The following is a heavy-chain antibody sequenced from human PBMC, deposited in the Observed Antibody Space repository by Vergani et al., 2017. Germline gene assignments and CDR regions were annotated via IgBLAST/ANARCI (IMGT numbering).Heavy chain of an antibody. D-gene: IGHD1-26*01. Sequence: QVQLQESGPGLLKPSQTLSLTSSVAGDSISSGNYYWNWIRQPAGKGLEWMVRIYSSGSTSYNPSIKSRITMSLDTSKNQFSLSLSTVTAADTPVYYCARGTFLHAFDNWGQGTVVTVSS. CDR3: ARGTFLHAFDN. CDR2: IYSSGST. V-gene: IGHV4-61*02. J-gene: IGHJ3*02. CDR1: GDSISSGNYY.